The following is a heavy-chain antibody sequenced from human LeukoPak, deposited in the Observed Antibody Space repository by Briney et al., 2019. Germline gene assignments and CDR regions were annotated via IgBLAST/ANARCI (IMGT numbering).Heavy chain of an antibody. CDR1: GFSFSSYA. CDR3: AKERGHSKPFDY. V-gene: IGHV3-23*01. CDR2: ISGSGSDGST. J-gene: IGHJ4*02. D-gene: IGHD4-23*01. Sequence: QPGGSLRLSCAASGFSFSSYAMSWVRQAPGKGLEWVSVISGSGSDGSTYYADSVKGRFTISRDNSKNTVYLHMNSLRAEDTALYYCAKERGHSKPFDYWGQGTLVTVSS.